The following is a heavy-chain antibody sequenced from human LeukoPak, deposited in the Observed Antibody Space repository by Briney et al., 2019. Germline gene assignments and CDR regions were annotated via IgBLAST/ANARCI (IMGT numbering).Heavy chain of an antibody. CDR1: GYTFTGYY. CDR2: ISSSNGNT. Sequence: ASVNVSCKASGYTFTGYYMHWVRQAPGRGLEGLGWISSSNGNTDYGRNVRGRVTMTTDASTSTAYIELRNLRSDDTAIYYCVRCSGGNCYGTNYFEHWGRGTLVTVSS. V-gene: IGHV1-18*04. J-gene: IGHJ4*02. D-gene: IGHD2-15*01. CDR3: VRCSGGNCYGTNYFEH.